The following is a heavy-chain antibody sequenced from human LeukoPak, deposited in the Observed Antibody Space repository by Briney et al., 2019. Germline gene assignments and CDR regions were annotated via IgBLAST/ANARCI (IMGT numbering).Heavy chain of an antibody. J-gene: IGHJ4*02. CDR3: AREVLDFDY. CDR1: GYSISCGYY. Sequence: SETLSLTCAVSGYSISCGYYWGWIRQPPGKGLEWIGSIYHSGSTYYNPSLKSRVTISVDTSKNQFSLKLSSVTAADTAVYYCAREVLDFDYWGQGTLVTVSS. CDR2: IYHSGST. D-gene: IGHD2-2*03. V-gene: IGHV4-38-2*02.